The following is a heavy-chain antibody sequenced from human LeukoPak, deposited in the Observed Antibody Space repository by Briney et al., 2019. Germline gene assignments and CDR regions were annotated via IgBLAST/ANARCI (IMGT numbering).Heavy chain of an antibody. Sequence: SETLSLTCTVSGGSISSGGYYWSWIRQPPGKGLEWIGYIYHSGSTYYNPSLKSRVTISVDRSKNQFSLKLSSVTAADTAVYYCARSSSWYSLHAFDIWGQGTMVTVSS. CDR2: IYHSGST. J-gene: IGHJ3*02. V-gene: IGHV4-30-2*01. D-gene: IGHD6-13*01. CDR3: ARSSSWYSLHAFDI. CDR1: GGSISSGGYY.